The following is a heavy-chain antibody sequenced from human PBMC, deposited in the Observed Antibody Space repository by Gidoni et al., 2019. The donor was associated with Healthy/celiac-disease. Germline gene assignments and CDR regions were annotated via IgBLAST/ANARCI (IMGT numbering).Heavy chain of an antibody. V-gene: IGHV3-30*18. CDR2: ISYDGSNK. J-gene: IGHJ6*02. CDR3: AKVGPYYGDSPYYGMDV. CDR1: GFPFSSSR. Sequence: VQLVGSGGGVVQPGRSLRLSCAASGFPFSSSRMHWVRQAPGKCLEWVAFISYDGSNKYYADSVKGRFTSSRDNSKNTLYLQMNSLRAEDTAVYYCAKVGPYYGDSPYYGMDVWGQGTTVTVSS. D-gene: IGHD4-17*01.